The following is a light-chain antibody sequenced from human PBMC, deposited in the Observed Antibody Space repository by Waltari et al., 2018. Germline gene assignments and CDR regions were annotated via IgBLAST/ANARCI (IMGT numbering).Light chain of an antibody. V-gene: IGKV1-5*03. CDR2: KAS. CDR1: QSITSW. CDR3: QQYDSYPYT. Sequence: DIQMTQFPPTLPGSVGDRVTITCLASQSITSWLAWYQQKPGEVTKLLTWKASNLHSGLPPGLSGSGSGTEFTLTISSLQPDDFATYYCQQYDSYPYTFGQGTKLEIK. J-gene: IGKJ2*01.